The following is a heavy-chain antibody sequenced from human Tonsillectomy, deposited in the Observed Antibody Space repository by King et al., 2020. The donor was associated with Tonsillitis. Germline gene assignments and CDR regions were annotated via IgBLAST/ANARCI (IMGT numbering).Heavy chain of an antibody. Sequence: VQLVESGAEVKKPGESLKISCKGSGYSFTDYWIAWVRQIPGKGLEWMGIIYPGDSDIRYSPSFQGQVTISADKSINTAYVQWSSLKASDTAMYYCARRGAAADFDYWGQGTLVTVSS. CDR1: GYSFTDYW. J-gene: IGHJ4*02. CDR3: ARRGAAADFDY. CDR2: IYPGDSDI. D-gene: IGHD6-13*01. V-gene: IGHV5-51*01.